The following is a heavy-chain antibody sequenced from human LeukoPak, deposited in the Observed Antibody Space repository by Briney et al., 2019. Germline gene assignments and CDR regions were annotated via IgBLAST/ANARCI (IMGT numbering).Heavy chain of an antibody. CDR2: IIPLFGTA. D-gene: IGHD6-6*01. J-gene: IGHJ4*02. V-gene: IGHV1-69*05. CDR3: ARSSIAARYYFDY. CDR1: GGTFSSYA. Sequence: SVTVSCKASGGTFSSYAISWVRQAPGQGLEWMGGIIPLFGTAKYAQKFQGRVTITTDESTSTAYMELSSLRSEDTAVYYCARSSIAARYYFDYWGQGTLVTVSS.